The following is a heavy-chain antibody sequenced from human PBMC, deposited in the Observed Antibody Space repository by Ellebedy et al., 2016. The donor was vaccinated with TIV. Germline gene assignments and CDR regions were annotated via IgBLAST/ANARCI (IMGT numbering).Heavy chain of an antibody. Sequence: GESLKISCAASGFTFRDSYMSWVRQPPGKGLEWVSFISVSNIYTNYADPVKGRFTISRDNAKNSLYLQMNSLRAEDTALYYCARGGYDFWNPRYWGQGTLVTVSS. V-gene: IGHV3-11*06. D-gene: IGHD3-3*01. CDR1: GFTFRDSY. CDR3: ARGGYDFWNPRY. J-gene: IGHJ4*02. CDR2: ISVSNIYT.